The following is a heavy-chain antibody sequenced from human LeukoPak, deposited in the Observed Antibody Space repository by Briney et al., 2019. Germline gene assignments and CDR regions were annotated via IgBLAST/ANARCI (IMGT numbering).Heavy chain of an antibody. CDR3: ARSDETAVANCMDV. Sequence: PSETLSLTCTVSGGSISSSSYYWGWIRQPPGKGLEWIGSIYYSGSTYYNPSLKSRVTISVDTSKNQFSLKLSSVTAADTAVYYCARSDETAVANCMDVWGQGTTVTVSS. J-gene: IGHJ6*02. CDR2: IYYSGST. D-gene: IGHD6-19*01. CDR1: GGSISSSSYY. V-gene: IGHV4-39*07.